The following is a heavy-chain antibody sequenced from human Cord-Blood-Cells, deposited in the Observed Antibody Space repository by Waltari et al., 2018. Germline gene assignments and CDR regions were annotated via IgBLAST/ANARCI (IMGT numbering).Heavy chain of an antibody. Sequence: EVQLLESGGGLVQPGGSLRLSCAASGFTFSSYAMSWVRQAPGKGLEWGSAISGSGGSTYYADSGKGRFTISRDNGKNRLYLQMNSLRAEDTAVYYCAKDQVIVVVITLDYWGQGTLVTVSS. J-gene: IGHJ4*02. V-gene: IGHV3-23*01. CDR3: AKDQVIVVVITLDY. CDR2: ISGSGGST. D-gene: IGHD3-22*01. CDR1: GFTFSSYA.